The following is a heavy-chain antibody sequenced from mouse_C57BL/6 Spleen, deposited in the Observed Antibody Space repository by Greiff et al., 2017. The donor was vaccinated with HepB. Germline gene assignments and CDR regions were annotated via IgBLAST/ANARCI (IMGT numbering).Heavy chain of an antibody. J-gene: IGHJ4*01. Sequence: EVKLLESGAELVRPGASVKLSCTASGFNIKDDYMHWVKQRPEQGLEWIGWIDPENGDTEYASKFQGKATITADTSSNTAYLQLSSLTSEDTAVYYCTTYYGSSYGYAMDYWGQGTSVTVSS. CDR2: IDPENGDT. CDR1: GFNIKDDY. CDR3: TTYYGSSYGYAMDY. D-gene: IGHD1-1*01. V-gene: IGHV14-4*01.